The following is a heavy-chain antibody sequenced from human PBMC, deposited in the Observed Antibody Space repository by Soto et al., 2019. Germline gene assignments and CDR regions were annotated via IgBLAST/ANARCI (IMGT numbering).Heavy chain of an antibody. V-gene: IGHV1-18*01. CDR3: ARDPSTPYYYGSGSENWFHP. CDR1: GYTFTSYG. J-gene: IGHJ5*02. Sequence: ASVKVSCKASGYTFTSYGISWVRQAPGQGLEWMGWISAYNGNTNYAQKLQGRVTMTTDTSTSTAYMELRSLRSGDTAVYYCARDPSTPYYYGSGSENWFHPWGQGTLVTVSS. CDR2: ISAYNGNT. D-gene: IGHD3-10*01.